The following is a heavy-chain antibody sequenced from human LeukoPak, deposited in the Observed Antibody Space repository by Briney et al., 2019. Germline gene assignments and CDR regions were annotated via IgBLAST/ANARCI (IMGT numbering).Heavy chain of an antibody. Sequence: SETLSLTCTVSGGSISSSSYYWGWIRQPPGKGLEWIGSIYYSGSAYYNPSLKSRVTISVDTSKNQFSLKLSSVTAADTAVYYCARRSGYDILTGYSNVYYFDYWGQGTLVTVSS. CDR1: GGSISSSSYY. CDR2: IYYSGSA. D-gene: IGHD3-9*01. J-gene: IGHJ4*02. V-gene: IGHV4-39*01. CDR3: ARRSGYDILTGYSNVYYFDY.